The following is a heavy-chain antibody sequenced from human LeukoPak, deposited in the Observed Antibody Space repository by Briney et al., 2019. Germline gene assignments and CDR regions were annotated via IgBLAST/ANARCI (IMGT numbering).Heavy chain of an antibody. D-gene: IGHD2-2*02. CDR2: LSSSGSTI. J-gene: IGHJ6*03. CDR3: ARDRSDPYCSSTSCYRQDYYYYMDV. V-gene: IGHV3-11*04. Sequence: GGSLRLSCAASGFRFSDYYMSWIRQAPGKGLEWVSYLSSSGSTIYYADSVKGRFTISRDNAKNSLYLQMNSLRVEDTAVYYCARDRSDPYCSSTSCYRQDYYYYMDVWGKGTTVTVSS. CDR1: GFRFSDYY.